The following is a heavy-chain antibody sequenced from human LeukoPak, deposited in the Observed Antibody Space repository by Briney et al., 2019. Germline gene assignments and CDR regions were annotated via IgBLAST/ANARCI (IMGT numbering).Heavy chain of an antibody. CDR3: VGYTCRYPFDY. CDR1: GFTFSNYW. Sequence: GGSLRLSCAASGFTFSNYWMSWVRQAPGKGLEWVANIKEDGGEIYYVGSVRGRFTISRDNAKNSLSLQMNSLRAEDTAVYYCVGYTCRYPFDYWGQGTLVTVSS. CDR2: IKEDGGEI. V-gene: IGHV3-7*02. J-gene: IGHJ4*02. D-gene: IGHD1-1*01.